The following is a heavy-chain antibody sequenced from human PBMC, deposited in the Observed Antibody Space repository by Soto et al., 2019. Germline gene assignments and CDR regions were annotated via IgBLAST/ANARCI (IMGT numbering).Heavy chain of an antibody. J-gene: IGHJ5*02. Sequence: QVQLQESGPGLVKPSETLSLTCTVSGASVSSVSYYWSWIRQPPGKGLEWIGHIDYSGCTSSNPSLQSRVTMSVDTSTTQVSLKLTSVTAADTAVYFCARRIDYEYSVPAWGKGALVNVSS. D-gene: IGHD3-22*01. CDR3: ARRIDYEYSVPA. CDR2: IDYSGCT. V-gene: IGHV4-61*01. CDR1: GASVSSVSYY.